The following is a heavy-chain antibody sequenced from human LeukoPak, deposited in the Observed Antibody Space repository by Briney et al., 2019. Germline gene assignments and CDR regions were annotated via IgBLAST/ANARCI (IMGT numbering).Heavy chain of an antibody. CDR3: ARGGFDWASGGSRYPLDY. J-gene: IGHJ4*02. D-gene: IGHD2-15*01. CDR1: GYTFTGYY. CDR2: INPNSGGT. V-gene: IGHV1-2*02. Sequence: ASVKVSCKASGYTFTGYYMHWVRQAPGQGLEWMGWINPNSGGTNYAQKFQGRVTMTRDTSISTAYVELSRLRSDDTAVYYCARGGFDWASGGSRYPLDYWGQGTLVTVSS.